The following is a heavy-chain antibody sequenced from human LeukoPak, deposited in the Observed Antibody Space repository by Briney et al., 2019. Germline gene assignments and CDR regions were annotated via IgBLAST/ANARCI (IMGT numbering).Heavy chain of an antibody. J-gene: IGHJ4*02. CDR2: ISYDGSNK. CDR3: AKLPRRAADY. V-gene: IGHV3-30-3*02. Sequence: GGSLRLSCAASGFTFSSYAMHWVRQAPGKGLEWVAVISYDGSNKYYADSVKGRFTISRDNSKNTLYLQMNSLRAEDTAVYYCAKLPRRAADYWGQGTLVTVSS. CDR1: GFTFSSYA.